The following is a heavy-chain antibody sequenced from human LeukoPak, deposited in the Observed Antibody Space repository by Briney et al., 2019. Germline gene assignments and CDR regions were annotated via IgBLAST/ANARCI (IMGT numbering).Heavy chain of an antibody. V-gene: IGHV1-2*02. CDR3: ARDREYQLPHY. Sequence: ASVKVSCKASGYTFTGYYMHWVRQAPGQGLEWMGWINPNSGGTNYARKFQGRVTMTRDTSISTAYMELSRLRSDDTAVYYCARDREYQLPHYWGQGTLVTVSS. CDR1: GYTFTGYY. D-gene: IGHD2-2*01. CDR2: INPNSGGT. J-gene: IGHJ4*02.